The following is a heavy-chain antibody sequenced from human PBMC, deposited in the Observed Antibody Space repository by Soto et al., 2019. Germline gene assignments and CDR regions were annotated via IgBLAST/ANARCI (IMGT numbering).Heavy chain of an antibody. CDR1: GFTFRSYG. Sequence: LRLSCAASGFTFRSYGMNWVRQVPGKGLEWVSGITGNAGSTFYGDSAKGRFTISRDKSTLYLQMNSLRADDTAVYYCAKDQFSSGWYNDYYYGLDVWGQGTTVTVSS. D-gene: IGHD6-19*01. J-gene: IGHJ6*02. CDR3: AKDQFSSGWYNDYYYGLDV. CDR2: ITGNAGST. V-gene: IGHV3-23*01.